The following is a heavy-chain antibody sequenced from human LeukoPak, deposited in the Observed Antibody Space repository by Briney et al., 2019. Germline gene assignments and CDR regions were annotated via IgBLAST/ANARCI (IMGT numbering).Heavy chain of an antibody. V-gene: IGHV3-21*01. CDR3: AKDEVVPGYYYTDV. CDR2: ISSSSIYI. D-gene: IGHD2-2*01. J-gene: IGHJ6*03. CDR1: GFTFGTYN. Sequence: GGSLRLSCAASGFTFGTYNINWVRQAPGKGLEWVSSISSSSIYIYYADSVKGRFTISRDNSKNTLYLQMNSLNAEDTAVYYCAKDEVVPGYYYTDVWGRGTTVTISS.